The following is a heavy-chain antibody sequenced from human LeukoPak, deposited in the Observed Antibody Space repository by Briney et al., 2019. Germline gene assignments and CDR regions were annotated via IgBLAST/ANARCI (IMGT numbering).Heavy chain of an antibody. J-gene: IGHJ4*02. CDR1: GFTFSSYA. D-gene: IGHD3-10*01. CDR3: ARSYYGSGSYNDY. CDR2: ISSSSSYI. Sequence: GKSLRLSCAASGFTFSSYAMNWVRQAPGKGLEWVSSISSSSSYIYYADSVKGRFTISRDNAKNSLYLQMNSLRAEDTAVYYCARSYYGSGSYNDYWGQGTLVTVSS. V-gene: IGHV3-21*01.